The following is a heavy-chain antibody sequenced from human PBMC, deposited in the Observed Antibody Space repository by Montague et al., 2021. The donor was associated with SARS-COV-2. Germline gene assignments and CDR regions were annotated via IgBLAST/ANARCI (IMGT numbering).Heavy chain of an antibody. D-gene: IGHD3-3*01. Sequence: SETLSLTCTVSGGSVRSSDYYWGWIRQPPGKGLEWIGSIYHSGSTYYNPSLKSRVTISVDTSKNQFSLKLSSVTAADTAVYYCARDVRYYDFWSGRAQTSPDYWGQGTLVTVSS. CDR1: GGSVRSSDYY. CDR2: IYHSGST. J-gene: IGHJ4*02. CDR3: ARDVRYYDFWSGRAQTSPDY. V-gene: IGHV4-39*07.